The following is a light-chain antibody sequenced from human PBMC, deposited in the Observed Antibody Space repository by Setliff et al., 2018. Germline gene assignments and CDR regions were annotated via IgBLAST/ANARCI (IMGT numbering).Light chain of an antibody. Sequence: QSALTQAASVSGSPGQSITISCTGTSSDVGVFNYVSWYQQHPGKAPKLMIYDVTSRPSGVSNRFSGSKSGNTASLTISGLQVEDEADYYCSSYKSDSTYVFGTGTKGTVL. CDR3: SSYKSDSTYV. CDR2: DVT. V-gene: IGLV2-14*03. J-gene: IGLJ1*01. CDR1: SSDVGVFNY.